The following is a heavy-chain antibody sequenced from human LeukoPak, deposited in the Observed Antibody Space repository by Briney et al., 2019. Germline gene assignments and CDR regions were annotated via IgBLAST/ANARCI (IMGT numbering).Heavy chain of an antibody. CDR2: ISYDGSNK. V-gene: IGHV3-30-3*01. J-gene: IGHJ6*02. CDR3: ARDLESYYYYGMDV. CDR1: GFTFCSYA. Sequence: AGGSLRLSCAASGFTFCSYAMHWVRQAPGKGLEWVAVISYDGSNKYYADSVKGRLTISRDNSKNTLYLQMNSLRAEDTAVYYCARDLESYYYYGMDVWGQGTTVTVSS.